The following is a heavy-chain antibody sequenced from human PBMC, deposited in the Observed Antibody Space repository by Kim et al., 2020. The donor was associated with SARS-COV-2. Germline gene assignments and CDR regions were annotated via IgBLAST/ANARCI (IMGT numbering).Heavy chain of an antibody. CDR2: IIPILGIA. V-gene: IGHV1-69*04. D-gene: IGHD3-10*01. J-gene: IGHJ5*02. Sequence: SVKVSCKASGGTFSSYAISWVRQAPGQGLEWMGRIIPILGIANYAQKFQGRVTITADKSTSTAYMELSSLRSEDTAVYYCARGKSPMVRGVIIPNWFDPWGQGTLVTVSS. CDR1: GGTFSSYA. CDR3: ARGKSPMVRGVIIPNWFDP.